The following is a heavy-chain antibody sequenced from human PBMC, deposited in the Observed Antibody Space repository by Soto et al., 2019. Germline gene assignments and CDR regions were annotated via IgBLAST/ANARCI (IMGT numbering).Heavy chain of an antibody. CDR2: AYYSGDT. Sequence: PSETLSLTCSVSGGSISRYYWSWIRQPPGKGLEWIGYAYYSGDTSYNPSLKSRVTMAVDTSKSQVSLKLSSVTAADTAVYYCARDRSTYGGGGTGEVKENWFDPWGQGALVTVSS. D-gene: IGHD2-8*01. J-gene: IGHJ5*02. CDR3: ARDRSTYGGGGTGEVKENWFDP. CDR1: GGSISRYY. V-gene: IGHV4-59*01.